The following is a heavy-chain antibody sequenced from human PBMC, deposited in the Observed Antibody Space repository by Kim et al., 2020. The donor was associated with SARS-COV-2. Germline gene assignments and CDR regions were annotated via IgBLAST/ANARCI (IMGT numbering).Heavy chain of an antibody. D-gene: IGHD5-12*01. Sequence: SVKVSCKASGGTFSSYAISWVRQAPGQGLEWMGRIIPILGIANYAQKFQGRVTITADKSTSTAYMELSSLRSEDTAVYYCARGLRFNSPNWFDPWGQGTLVTVSS. J-gene: IGHJ5*02. CDR1: GGTFSSYA. CDR3: ARGLRFNSPNWFDP. V-gene: IGHV1-69*04. CDR2: IIPILGIA.